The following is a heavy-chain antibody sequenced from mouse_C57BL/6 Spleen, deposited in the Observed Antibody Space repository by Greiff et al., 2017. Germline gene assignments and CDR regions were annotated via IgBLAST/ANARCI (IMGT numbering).Heavy chain of an antibody. J-gene: IGHJ3*01. CDR2: IDPENGDT. CDR1: GFNIKDDY. D-gene: IGHD2-3*01. Sequence: EVKLQQSGAELVRPGASVKLSCTASGFNIKDDYMHWVKQRPEQGLEWIGWIDPENGDTEYASKFQGKATITADTSSNTAYLQLSSLTSEDTAVYYCTYDGYEAYWGQGTLVTVSA. CDR3: TYDGYEAY. V-gene: IGHV14-4*01.